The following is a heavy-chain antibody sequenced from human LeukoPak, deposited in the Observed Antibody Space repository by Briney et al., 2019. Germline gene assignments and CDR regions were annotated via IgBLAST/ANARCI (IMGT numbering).Heavy chain of an antibody. CDR2: IHYSGST. CDR1: RVSMSTYY. V-gene: IGHV4-59*01. J-gene: IGHJ4*02. CDR3: ARDIYGSGYGFFDY. D-gene: IGHD3-10*01. Sequence: SETLSLTCTVSRVSMSTYYWSWIRQSPGKGLEWLAYIHYSGSTNINPSLKGRLAISIDTSKNQFSLKVNSVTAADTAVYYCARDIYGSGYGFFDYWGQGTLVTVSS.